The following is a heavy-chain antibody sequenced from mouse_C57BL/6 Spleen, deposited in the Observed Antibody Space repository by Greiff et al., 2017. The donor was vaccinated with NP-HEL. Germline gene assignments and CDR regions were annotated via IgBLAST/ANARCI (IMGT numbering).Heavy chain of an antibody. J-gene: IGHJ3*01. V-gene: IGHV5-17*01. D-gene: IGHD2-5*01. CDR3: ARKSYYSNPAWFAY. CDR1: GFTFSDYG. Sequence: DVMLVESGGGLVKPGGSLKLSCAASGFTFSDYGMHWVRQAPEKGLEWVAYISSGSSTIYYADTVKGRFTISRDNAKNTLFLQMTSLRSEDTAMYYCARKSYYSNPAWFAYWGQGTLVTVSA. CDR2: ISSGSSTI.